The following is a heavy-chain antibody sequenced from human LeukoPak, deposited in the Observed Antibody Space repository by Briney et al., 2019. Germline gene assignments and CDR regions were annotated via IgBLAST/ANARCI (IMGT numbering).Heavy chain of an antibody. J-gene: IGHJ4*02. CDR2: IYYSGST. Sequence: SETLSLTCTVSGGSISSSSYYWGWIRQPPGKGLEWIGSIYYSGSTYYNPSLKSRVTISLDTSKNQFSLKLSSVTAADTAVYYCAGPAVALFDYWGQGTLVTVSS. CDR3: AGPAVALFDY. V-gene: IGHV4-39*01. D-gene: IGHD6-19*01. CDR1: GGSISSSSYY.